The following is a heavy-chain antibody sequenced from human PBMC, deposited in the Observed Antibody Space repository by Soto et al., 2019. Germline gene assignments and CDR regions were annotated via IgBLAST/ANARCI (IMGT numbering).Heavy chain of an antibody. CDR1: GGSISSGGYS. Sequence: QLQLQESGSGLVKPSQTLSLTCAVSGGSISSGGYSWSWIRQPPGKGLEWIGYIYHSGSTYYHPSLESRVTISVDRSKNQFSRKRSSVTAADTAVYYGAAGGGRPRCYWGQGTLVTVSS. CDR3: AAGGGRPRCY. J-gene: IGHJ4*02. CDR2: IYHSGST. D-gene: IGHD4-17*01. V-gene: IGHV4-30-2*01.